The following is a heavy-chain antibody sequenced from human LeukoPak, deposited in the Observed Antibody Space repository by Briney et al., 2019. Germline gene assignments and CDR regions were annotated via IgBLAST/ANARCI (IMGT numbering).Heavy chain of an antibody. CDR3: ARDCDILTGYYPFDY. J-gene: IGHJ4*02. Sequence: ASVKVSCKASGYTFTSYYMHWVRQAPGQGLEWMGIINPSGGSTSYAQKFQGRVTMTRDTSTNTVYMELSSLRSEDTAVYYCARDCDILTGYYPFDYWGQGTLVTVSS. CDR2: INPSGGST. V-gene: IGHV1-46*01. CDR1: GYTFTSYY. D-gene: IGHD3-9*01.